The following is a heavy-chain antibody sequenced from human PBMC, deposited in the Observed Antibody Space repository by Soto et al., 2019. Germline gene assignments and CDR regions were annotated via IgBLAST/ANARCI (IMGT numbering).Heavy chain of an antibody. CDR1: GYSISSGLY. D-gene: IGHD1-1*01. CDR2: IYRGGIT. Sequence: SETLSLSCAVSGYSISSGLYWGWIRQPPGKGLEWIGTIYRGGITYYNPSLKSRVTISIDTSKNHFSLRLSSVTATDTAVYFCAIGNPDWFDPWGQGTLVTVSS. V-gene: IGHV4-38-2*01. CDR3: AIGNPDWFDP. J-gene: IGHJ5*02.